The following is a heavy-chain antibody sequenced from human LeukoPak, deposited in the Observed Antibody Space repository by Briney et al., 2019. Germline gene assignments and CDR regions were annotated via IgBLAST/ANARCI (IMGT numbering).Heavy chain of an antibody. CDR3: ARRAMRLGELSLKGTFDY. CDR2: INWNGGST. D-gene: IGHD3-16*02. J-gene: IGHJ4*02. V-gene: IGHV3-20*04. CDR1: GFTFDGYG. Sequence: RPGGSLRLSCAASGFTFDGYGMSWVRQAPGKGLEWVSGINWNGGSTGYADSVKGRFTISRDNAKNSLYLQMNSLRAEDTALYYCARRAMRLGELSLKGTFDYWGQGTLVTVSS.